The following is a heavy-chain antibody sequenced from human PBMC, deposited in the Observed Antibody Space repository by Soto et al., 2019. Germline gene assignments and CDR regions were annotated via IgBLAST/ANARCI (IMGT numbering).Heavy chain of an antibody. CDR1: GFTFSSYW. J-gene: IGHJ4*02. CDR3: ARVPTGKYGVWNY. V-gene: IGHV3-74*01. D-gene: IGHD2-8*01. Sequence: PGGSLRLSCAASGFTFSSYWMHWVRQAPGKGLVWVSRINPGGSITAYADSVKGRFTISRDNAKNTLYLQMNSLRGDDTAVYYCARVPTGKYGVWNYWGQGTLVTVSS. CDR2: INPGGSIT.